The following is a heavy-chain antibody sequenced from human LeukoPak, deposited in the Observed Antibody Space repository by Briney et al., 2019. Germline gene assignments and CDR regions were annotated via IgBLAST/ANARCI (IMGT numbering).Heavy chain of an antibody. V-gene: IGHV4-34*01. CDR2: INHSGST. D-gene: IGHD2-2*02. CDR1: GGSFSGYY. Sequence: KSSETLSLTCAVFGGSFSGYYWSWIRQPPGKGLEWIGEINHSGSTNYNPSLKSRVTISVDTSKNQFSLKLSSVTAADTAVYYCARGLRVVPAAIHYICGMDVWGQGTTVTVSS. J-gene: IGHJ6*02. CDR3: ARGLRVVPAAIHYICGMDV.